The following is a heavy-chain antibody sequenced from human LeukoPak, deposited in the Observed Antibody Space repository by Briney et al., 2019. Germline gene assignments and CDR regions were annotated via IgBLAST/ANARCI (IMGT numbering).Heavy chain of an antibody. CDR1: GFTFSHYG. J-gene: IGHJ4*02. CDR3: AKVVQYTASTGTGLDY. CDR2: IWYDGSYK. V-gene: IGHV3-33*06. D-gene: IGHD6-13*01. Sequence: PGGSLRLSCAASGFTFSHYGMHWVLQAPGKGLDWVAVIWYDGSYKYYADSVKGRFTISRDNSKNTLYLQMNSLRAKDTAIYFCAKVVQYTASTGTGLDYWGQGTLVTVSS.